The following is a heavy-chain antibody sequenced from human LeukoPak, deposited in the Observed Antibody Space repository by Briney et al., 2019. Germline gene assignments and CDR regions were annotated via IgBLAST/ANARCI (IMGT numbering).Heavy chain of an antibody. J-gene: IGHJ3*02. V-gene: IGHV5-51*01. CDR1: GYDFTFYW. Sequence: GEALKISCKGSGYDFTFYWVAWVRQMPGKGLEWMGIIYPGDSDTRYSPSFQGQVTISADKSISTPYLQWNSLKASDTAMYYCARSYYDSSGYYSLGVLDIWGQGTVVTVSS. CDR2: IYPGDSDT. D-gene: IGHD3-22*01. CDR3: ARSYYDSSGYYSLGVLDI.